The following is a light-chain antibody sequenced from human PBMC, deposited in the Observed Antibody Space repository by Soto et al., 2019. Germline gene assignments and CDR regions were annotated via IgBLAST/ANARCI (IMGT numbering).Light chain of an antibody. J-gene: IGKJ5*01. V-gene: IGKV3-11*01. Sequence: EVVLTQSPATLSFSPGERATLSGRASQCIRTSLAWYQQKPGQAPRLVIFDASNRANGVPARFGGSGSGTDFTLTISSLQPDDFATYYCQQYNSYSTFGQGTRLEIK. CDR2: DAS. CDR1: QCIRTS. CDR3: QQYNSYST.